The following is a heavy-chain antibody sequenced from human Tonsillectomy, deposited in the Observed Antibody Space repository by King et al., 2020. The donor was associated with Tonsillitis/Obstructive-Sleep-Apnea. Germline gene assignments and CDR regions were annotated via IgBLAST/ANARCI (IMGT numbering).Heavy chain of an antibody. CDR3: AREIAAAYFDY. CDR1: GFSLSTSDMR. V-gene: IGHV2-5*02. J-gene: IGHJ4*02. Sequence: ITLQESGPTLVKPTQTLTLTCTVSGFSLSTSDMRVGWIRQPPGKALEWLALIYWDDDKRYSPSLKTRLTITKDTSKNQVVLTVTNMDPVDTATYYCAREIAAAYFDYWGQGTLVTVSS. D-gene: IGHD6-13*01. CDR2: IYWDDDK.